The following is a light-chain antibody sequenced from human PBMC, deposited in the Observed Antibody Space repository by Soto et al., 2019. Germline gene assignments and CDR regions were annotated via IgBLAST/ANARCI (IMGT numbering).Light chain of an antibody. CDR2: EVT. J-gene: IGLJ2*01. CDR3: SSYSSGSTLVL. V-gene: IGLV2-14*01. Sequence: QSALTQPASVSGSPGQSITISCTGSDSDIGSYNFVSWFQQHSGQVPKLIIYEVTNRPSGVSDRFSGSKSGRTASLTISGLQAGDEADYYCSSYSSGSTLVLFGGGTKLTVL. CDR1: DSDIGSYNF.